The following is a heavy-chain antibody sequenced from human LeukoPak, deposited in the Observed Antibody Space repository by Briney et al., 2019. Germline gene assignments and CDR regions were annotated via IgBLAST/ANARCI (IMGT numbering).Heavy chain of an antibody. V-gene: IGHV4-59*12. Sequence: PSETLSLTCTVSGGSISSYYWGWIRQPPGKGLEWIGNIFYSGSTYYSPSLKSRVTISLDTSRNQFSLKLNSVTAADTAVYYCAKSNGYGLVDIWGQGTMVTVSS. J-gene: IGHJ3*02. D-gene: IGHD3-10*01. CDR1: GGSISSYY. CDR3: AKSNGYGLVDI. CDR2: IFYSGST.